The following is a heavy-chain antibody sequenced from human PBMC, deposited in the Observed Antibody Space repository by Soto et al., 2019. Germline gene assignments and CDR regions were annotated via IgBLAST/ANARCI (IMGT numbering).Heavy chain of an antibody. CDR1: GFTFSSYG. Sequence: QVQLLESGGGVVQPGRSLRLSCAASGFTFSSYGMHWVRQAPGKGLEWVAVISYDGSNKYYADSVKGRFTISRDNSKNTLYLQMNSLRAEDTAVYYCAKAGSPGYSAYYFDYWGQVPLVTVSS. D-gene: IGHD6-13*01. J-gene: IGHJ4*02. CDR3: AKAGSPGYSAYYFDY. V-gene: IGHV3-30*18. CDR2: ISYDGSNK.